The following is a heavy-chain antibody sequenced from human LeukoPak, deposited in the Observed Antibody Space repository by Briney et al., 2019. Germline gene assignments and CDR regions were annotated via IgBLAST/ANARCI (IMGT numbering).Heavy chain of an antibody. CDR2: ISVYNGNT. V-gene: IGHV1-18*01. CDR1: GYTFNNYG. D-gene: IGHD3-10*01. Sequence: ASVKVSCKASGYTFNNYGITWVRQAPGQGLEWMGWISVYNGNTNYAQKLQGRLTMTTDTSTSTAYMELRSLRSEDTAVYYCARGTYYYGSGSSNWFDPWGQGTLVTVSS. J-gene: IGHJ5*02. CDR3: ARGTYYYGSGSSNWFDP.